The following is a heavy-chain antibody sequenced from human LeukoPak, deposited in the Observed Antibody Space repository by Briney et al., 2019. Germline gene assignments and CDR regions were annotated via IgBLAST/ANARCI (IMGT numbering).Heavy chain of an antibody. Sequence: GRSLRLSCAASGFTFSSYGMHWVRHAPGKGLEWVAVIWYDGSNKYYADSVKGRFTISRDNSKNTLYLQMNSLRAEDTAVYYCAREDDSSGSYPDYWGQGTLVTVSS. J-gene: IGHJ4*02. CDR1: GFTFSSYG. D-gene: IGHD3-22*01. V-gene: IGHV3-33*01. CDR3: AREDDSSGSYPDY. CDR2: IWYDGSNK.